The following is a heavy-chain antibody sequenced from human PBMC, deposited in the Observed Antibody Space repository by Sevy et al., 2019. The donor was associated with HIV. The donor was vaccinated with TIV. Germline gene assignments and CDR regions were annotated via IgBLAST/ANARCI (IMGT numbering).Heavy chain of an antibody. Sequence: GGSLRLSCTSSGLSFNNYALTWVRQAPGKGLEWISTISHSGDNTNYADSVKGRFITSRDNSQNTLYWQMNSLRAEDTALYYWAGRKVGDVWAGSDRGPWAGGPLFDYWGQGTLVTVSS. CDR3: AGRKVGDVWAGSDRGPWAGGPLFDY. V-gene: IGHV3-23*01. D-gene: IGHD3-3*01. CDR1: GLSFNNYA. J-gene: IGHJ4*02. CDR2: ISHSGDNT.